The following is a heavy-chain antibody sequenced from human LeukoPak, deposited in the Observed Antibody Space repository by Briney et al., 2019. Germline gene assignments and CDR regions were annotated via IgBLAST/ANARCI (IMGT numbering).Heavy chain of an antibody. CDR3: ASGSRRDEWFDP. J-gene: IGHJ5*02. CDR1: GFTFSSYG. CDR2: IRYDGSNK. V-gene: IGHV3-30*02. Sequence: GGSLRLSCAASGFTFSSYGMHWVRQAPGKGLEWVAFIRYDGSNKYYADSVKGRFTISRDNAKNSLYLQMNSLRAEDTAVYYCASGSRRDEWFDPWGQGTLVTVSS.